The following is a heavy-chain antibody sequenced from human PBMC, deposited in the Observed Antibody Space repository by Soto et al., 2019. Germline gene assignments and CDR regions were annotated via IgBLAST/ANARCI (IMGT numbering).Heavy chain of an antibody. Sequence: PGGSLRLSCAASGFGFSSYWIHWVRQAPGKGLVWVSRTNNDGSATTYADSVRGRFTSFRDNAKNTLFLQMTSLGVEDTAVYYCAREMATISLGAFDIWGEGTMVTVSS. CDR1: GFGFSSYW. J-gene: IGHJ3*02. CDR3: AREMATISLGAFDI. V-gene: IGHV3-74*01. CDR2: TNNDGSAT. D-gene: IGHD5-12*01.